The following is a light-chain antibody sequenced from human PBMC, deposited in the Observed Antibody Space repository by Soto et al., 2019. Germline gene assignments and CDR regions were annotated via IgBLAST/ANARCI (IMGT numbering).Light chain of an antibody. J-gene: IGKJ4*01. CDR1: QSVTSY. Sequence: EIVLTQSPGTLSLSPGESATLSCRASQSVTSYLAWYQQRPGQAPRLLIYGASSRATGIPDRFSGSGSGTDFTLAISRLEPEDFAMYYCQQYRSSPLTFGGGTRVEI. CDR3: QQYRSSPLT. V-gene: IGKV3-20*01. CDR2: GAS.